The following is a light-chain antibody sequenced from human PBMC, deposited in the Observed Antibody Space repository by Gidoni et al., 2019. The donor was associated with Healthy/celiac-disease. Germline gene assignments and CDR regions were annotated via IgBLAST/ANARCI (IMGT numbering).Light chain of an antibody. CDR1: KLGDKY. CDR2: QDS. V-gene: IGLV3-1*01. J-gene: IGLJ2*01. CDR3: QAWDRSTAV. Sequence: SYELTQPPSVSVSPGQTASITCSGDKLGDKYACWYQQKPGQSPVLVIYQDSKRPSGIPERFSGSNSGNTATLTISGTQAMDEADYYCQAWDRSTAVCGGGTKLTVL.